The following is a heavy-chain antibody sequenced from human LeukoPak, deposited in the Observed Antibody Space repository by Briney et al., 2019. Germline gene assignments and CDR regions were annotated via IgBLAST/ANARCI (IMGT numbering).Heavy chain of an antibody. CDR3: ARGRYSGSYLLDY. V-gene: IGHV3-21*05. D-gene: IGHD1-26*01. J-gene: IGHJ4*02. Sequence: GGSLRLSCAVSGFTLSSYSMTWVRQAPGKGLEWISGISGSSGSTYYAASVKGRFTISRDNAKNSLYLQMNSLRAEDTALYYCARGRYSGSYLLDYWGQGTLVTVSS. CDR1: GFTLSSYS. CDR2: ISGSSGST.